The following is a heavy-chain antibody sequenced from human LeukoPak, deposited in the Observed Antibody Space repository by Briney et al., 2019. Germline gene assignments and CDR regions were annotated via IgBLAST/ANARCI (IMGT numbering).Heavy chain of an antibody. J-gene: IGHJ6*03. D-gene: IGHD6-13*01. CDR2: IKSKTDGGTT. CDR3: TTVSSSWFKGYYYYMDV. V-gene: IGHV3-15*01. CDR1: GFTFSNAW. Sequence: GGSLRLSCAAPGFTFSNAWMSWVRQAPGKGLEWVGRIKSKTDGGTTDYAAPVKGRFTISRDDSKNTLYLQMNSLKTEDTAVYYCTTVSSSWFKGYYYYMDVWGKGTTVTVSS.